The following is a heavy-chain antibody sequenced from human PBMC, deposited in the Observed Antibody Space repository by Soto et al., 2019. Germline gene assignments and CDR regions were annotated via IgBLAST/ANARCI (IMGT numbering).Heavy chain of an antibody. CDR2: IIPILGIA. V-gene: IGHV1-69*02. J-gene: IGHJ4*02. Sequence: ALVKVSCKASGGTFSSYTISWVRQAPGQGLEWMGRIIPILGIANYAQKFQGRVTITADKSTSTAYMELSSLRSEDTAVYYCATNPPPSQRPYSSGWYGPLGYWGQGTLVTVSS. D-gene: IGHD6-19*01. CDR1: GGTFSSYT. CDR3: ATNPPPSQRPYSSGWYGPLGY.